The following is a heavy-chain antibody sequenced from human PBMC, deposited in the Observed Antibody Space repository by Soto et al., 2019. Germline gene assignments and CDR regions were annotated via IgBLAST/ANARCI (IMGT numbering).Heavy chain of an antibody. Sequence: GGSLRLSCAASGFTFSTYAMHWLRQAPGKGLEWVAIISYDSINKFYGDSVKGRFTISRDNSKNTLYLQMNSLRAEDTAVYYCARDRAVVARGMDVWGQGTTVTVSS. CDR3: ARDRAVVARGMDV. V-gene: IGHV3-30*03. J-gene: IGHJ6*02. CDR1: GFTFSTYA. D-gene: IGHD3-22*01. CDR2: ISYDSINK.